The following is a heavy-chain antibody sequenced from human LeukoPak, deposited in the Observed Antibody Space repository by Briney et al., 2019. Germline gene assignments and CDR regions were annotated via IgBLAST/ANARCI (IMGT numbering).Heavy chain of an antibody. CDR1: RITFSSFA. CDR3: AKAPYYDILTGYIDY. D-gene: IGHD3-9*01. Sequence: GGSLRLSCVVSRITFSSFAMSWVRQAPGKGLEWVSSITDSGDSTYYAGSVKGRFTITRDNSKNTLFLQMNSLRAEDTAVYYCAKAPYYDILTGYIDYWGQGTLVTVSS. J-gene: IGHJ4*02. CDR2: ITDSGDST. V-gene: IGHV3-23*01.